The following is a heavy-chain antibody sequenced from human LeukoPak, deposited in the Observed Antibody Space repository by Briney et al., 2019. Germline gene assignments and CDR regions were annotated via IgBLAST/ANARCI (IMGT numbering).Heavy chain of an antibody. Sequence: ASVKVSCKASGYTFTSYYMHWVRQAPGQGLEWMGIINPSGGSTSYAQKFQGRVTMTRDTSTSTVYMELSSLRSEDTAVYYCARFFRGYSYGSSEYYYYYMDVWGKGTTVTISS. CDR1: GYTFTSYY. V-gene: IGHV1-46*01. CDR3: ARFFRGYSYGSSEYYYYYMDV. CDR2: INPSGGST. J-gene: IGHJ6*03. D-gene: IGHD5-18*01.